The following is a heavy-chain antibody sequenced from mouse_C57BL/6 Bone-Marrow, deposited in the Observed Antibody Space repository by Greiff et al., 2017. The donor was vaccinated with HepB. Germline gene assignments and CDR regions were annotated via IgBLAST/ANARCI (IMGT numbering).Heavy chain of an antibody. CDR1: GYTFTSYW. Sequence: QVQLKQPGAELVKPGASVKLSCKASGYTFTSYWMHWVKQRPGQGLEWIGMIHPNSGSANYNEKFKSKATLTVDKSSSTAYMQLSSLTSEDSAVYYCARGDSSGPFDYWGQGTTLTVSS. J-gene: IGHJ2*01. D-gene: IGHD3-2*02. CDR2: IHPNSGSA. CDR3: ARGDSSGPFDY. V-gene: IGHV1-64*01.